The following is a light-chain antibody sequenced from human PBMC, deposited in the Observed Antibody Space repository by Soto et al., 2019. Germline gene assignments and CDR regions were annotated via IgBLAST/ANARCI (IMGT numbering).Light chain of an antibody. V-gene: IGLV2-8*01. J-gene: IGLJ3*02. Sequence: QSALTQPPSASGSPGQSVTISCTGTSSDIGGYDYVSWYQQHPGKAPKLVIYEVNKRPSGVPDRLCSSKSGNTASLTVSGRQGEDGADYYGSSYEGRNNVVFAVGTNVTVL. CDR1: SSDIGGYDY. CDR3: SSYEGRNNVV. CDR2: EVN.